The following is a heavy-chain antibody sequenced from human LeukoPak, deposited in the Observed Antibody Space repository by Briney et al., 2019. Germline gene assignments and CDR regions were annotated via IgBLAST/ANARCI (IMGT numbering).Heavy chain of an antibody. Sequence: GRSLRLSCAASGFTFSSYAMHWVRQAPGKGLEWVAIIWYDGSNKYYADSVKGRFTISRDNSRNTLYLQMNSLRVEDTAVYYCARVVGSEGNWYVDYWGQGTLVTVSS. CDR1: GFTFSSYA. D-gene: IGHD1-1*01. V-gene: IGHV3-33*08. CDR3: ARVVGSEGNWYVDY. J-gene: IGHJ4*02. CDR2: IWYDGSNK.